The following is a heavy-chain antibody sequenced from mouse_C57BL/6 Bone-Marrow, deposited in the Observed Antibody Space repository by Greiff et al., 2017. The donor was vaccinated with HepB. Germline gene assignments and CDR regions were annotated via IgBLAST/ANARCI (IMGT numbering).Heavy chain of an antibody. Sequence: QVQLQQSGAELARPGASVKMSCKASGYPFTRYTMHWVKQRPGHGLEWIGDIYPGGGYTNYNEKFKGKATLTADQSSSAAYMQCSSLTSEDSAIYYCARNDRYYDVWGTGTTVTVSS. CDR2: IYPGGGYT. D-gene: IGHD2-12*01. V-gene: IGHV1-63*01. CDR1: GYPFTRYT. J-gene: IGHJ1*03. CDR3: ARNDRYYDV.